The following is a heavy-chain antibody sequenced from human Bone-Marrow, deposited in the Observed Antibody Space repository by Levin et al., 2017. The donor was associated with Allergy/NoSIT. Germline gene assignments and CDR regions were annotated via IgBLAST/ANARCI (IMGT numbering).Heavy chain of an antibody. V-gene: IGHV3-48*04. CDR1: GFTFSSYS. CDR2: ISSTSSTI. D-gene: IGHD1-26*01. J-gene: IGHJ4*02. Sequence: GGSLRLSCAASGFTFSSYSMNWVRQAPGKGLEWVSYISSTSSTIYYADSVKGRFAISGDNAKSSLYLQMNSLRAEDTAVYYCARDMYSAWTMISFDYWGQGTLVTVSS. CDR3: ARDMYSAWTMISFDY.